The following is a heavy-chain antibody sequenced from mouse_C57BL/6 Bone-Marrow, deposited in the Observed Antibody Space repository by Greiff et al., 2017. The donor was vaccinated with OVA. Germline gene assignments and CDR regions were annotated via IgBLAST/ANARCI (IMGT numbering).Heavy chain of an antibody. CDR1: GYTFTDYE. CDR2: IDPETGGT. D-gene: IGHD1-2*01. V-gene: IGHV1-15*01. Sequence: VQLKESGAELVRPGASVTLSCKASGYTFTDYEMHWVKQTPVHGLEWIGAIDPETGGTAYSQKFKGKAILTADKSSCTAYMALRSLTSEDSAVYYCTSHYQPFYWGQGTTLTVSS. CDR3: TSHYQPFY. J-gene: IGHJ2*01.